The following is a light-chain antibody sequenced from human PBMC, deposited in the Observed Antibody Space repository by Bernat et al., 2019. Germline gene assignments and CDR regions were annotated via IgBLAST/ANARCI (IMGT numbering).Light chain of an antibody. CDR2: GAS. Sequence: PGERATLSCRASQSVSGTYLAWYQQKPGQAPRLLIYGASSRATGIPDRFSGSGSGTDFTLTISSLEPEDFAVYYCQQYGSSPLITFGQGTRLEIK. V-gene: IGKV3-20*01. CDR1: QSVSGTY. CDR3: QQYGSSPLIT. J-gene: IGKJ5*01.